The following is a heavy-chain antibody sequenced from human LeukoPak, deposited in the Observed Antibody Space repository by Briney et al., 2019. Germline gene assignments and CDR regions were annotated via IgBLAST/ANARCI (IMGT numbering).Heavy chain of an antibody. CDR1: GGSINSYY. J-gene: IGHJ4*02. Sequence: SETLSLTCTVSGGSINSYYWNWIRQPPGKGLEWIGYIYNSGSTNYNPSLKSRVTISVDTSKKQFPVKVNSVTAADTAVYYCARSYYDFPGWFDYWGQGTLVTVSS. V-gene: IGHV4-59*01. CDR2: IYNSGST. D-gene: IGHD3-3*01. CDR3: ARSYYDFPGWFDY.